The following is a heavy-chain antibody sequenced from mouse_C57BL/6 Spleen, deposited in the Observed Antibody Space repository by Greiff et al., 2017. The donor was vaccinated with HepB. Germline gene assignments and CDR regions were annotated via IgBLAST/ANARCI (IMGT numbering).Heavy chain of an antibody. D-gene: IGHD2-4*01. CDR1: GYSFTDYN. CDR3: ARGDEYDPRGYFDV. Sequence: EVQLQESGPELVKPGASVKISCKASGYSFTDYNMNWVKQSNGKSLEWIGVINPNYGTTSYNQKFKGKATLTVDQSSSVAYMQLNSLTSEDSAVYYCARGDEYDPRGYFDVWGTGTTVTVSS. J-gene: IGHJ1*03. CDR2: INPNYGTT. V-gene: IGHV1-39*01.